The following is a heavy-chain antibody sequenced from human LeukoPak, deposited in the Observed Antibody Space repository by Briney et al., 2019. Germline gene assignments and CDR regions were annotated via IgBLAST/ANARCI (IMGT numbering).Heavy chain of an antibody. J-gene: IGHJ4*02. D-gene: IGHD6-13*01. Sequence: SETLSLTCTVSGGSIRSTSYYWGWIRQPPWKGLEWIGSIYYSGSTYYNPSLKSRVTISVDTSKNQFSLKLSSVTAADTAVYYCATYSSSRKVYYFDYWGQGTLVTVSS. CDR1: GGSIRSTSYY. CDR3: ATYSSSRKVYYFDY. V-gene: IGHV4-39*07. CDR2: IYYSGST.